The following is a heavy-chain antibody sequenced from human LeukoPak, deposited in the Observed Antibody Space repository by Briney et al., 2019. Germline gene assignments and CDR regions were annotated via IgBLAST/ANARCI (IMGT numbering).Heavy chain of an antibody. CDR2: ISGSGGST. D-gene: IGHD6-13*01. CDR3: AKMAADDGSSWYRWFDP. Sequence: PGGSLRLSCAASGFTFSSYAMSWVRQAPGKGLEWVSAISGSGGSTYYADSVKGRFTISRDNSKNTLYLQMNSLRAEDTAVYYCAKMAADDGSSWYRWFDPWGQGTLVTVSS. J-gene: IGHJ5*02. CDR1: GFTFSSYA. V-gene: IGHV3-23*01.